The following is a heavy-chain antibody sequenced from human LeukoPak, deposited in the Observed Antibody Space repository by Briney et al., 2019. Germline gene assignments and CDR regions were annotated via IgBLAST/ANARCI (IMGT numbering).Heavy chain of an antibody. Sequence: ASVKVSCKASGYTFTGYYMHWVRQATGQGLEWMGWMNPNSGNTGYAQKFQGRVTMTRNTSISTAYMELSSLRSEDTAVYYCARGRGTVNYWGQGTLVTVSS. J-gene: IGHJ4*02. CDR3: ARGRGTVNY. V-gene: IGHV1-8*02. CDR1: GYTFTGYY. D-gene: IGHD3-16*01. CDR2: MNPNSGNT.